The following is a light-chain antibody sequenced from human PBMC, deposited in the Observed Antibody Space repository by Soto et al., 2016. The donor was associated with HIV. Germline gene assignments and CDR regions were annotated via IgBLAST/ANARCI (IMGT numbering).Light chain of an antibody. CDR1: QSISNY. CDR2: ATS. Sequence: DIQMTQSPPSLSASVGDRVTITCRASQSISNYLNWYQQKPGKAPKVLISATSDLQSGVPSRFSGSRSGREFTLTISSLQPEDFATYYCQQSYSTPRTFGPGTKVDIK. CDR3: QQSYSTPRT. J-gene: IGKJ3*01. V-gene: IGKV1-39*01.